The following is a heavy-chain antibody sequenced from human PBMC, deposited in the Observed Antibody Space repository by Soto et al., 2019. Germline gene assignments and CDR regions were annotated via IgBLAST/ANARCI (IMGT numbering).Heavy chain of an antibody. CDR1: GFTFSSYA. Sequence: GGSLRLSCAASGFTFSSYAMSWVRQAPGKGLEWVSAISGSGGSTYYADSVKGRFTISRDNSKNTLYLQMNSLRAEETAVYYCAKDRPPVVVPAAIPLYYYYYYMDVWGKGTTVTVSS. D-gene: IGHD2-2*01. CDR2: ISGSGGST. J-gene: IGHJ6*03. CDR3: AKDRPPVVVPAAIPLYYYYYYMDV. V-gene: IGHV3-23*01.